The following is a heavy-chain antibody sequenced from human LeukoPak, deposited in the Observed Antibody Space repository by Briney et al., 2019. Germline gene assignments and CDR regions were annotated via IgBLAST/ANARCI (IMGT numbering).Heavy chain of an antibody. CDR3: ARDGEGDEGWDY. J-gene: IGHJ4*02. CDR1: GVSLRSHY. D-gene: IGHD7-27*01. V-gene: IGHV4-59*11. Sequence: SETLSLTCTVSGVSLRSHYWIWIRQPPGKGLEWIGHISYSGSTIYNPSLKSRVTILPDTSKNQFSLRLSSVTAADTAVYYCARDGEGDEGWDYWGQGTLVTVSS. CDR2: ISYSGST.